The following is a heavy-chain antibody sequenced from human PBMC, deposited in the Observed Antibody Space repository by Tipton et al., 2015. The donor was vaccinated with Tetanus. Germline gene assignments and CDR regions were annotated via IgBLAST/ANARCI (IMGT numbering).Heavy chain of an antibody. CDR3: ARAAGFLGLTHDF. J-gene: IGHJ4*02. CDR2: IYQTGTT. D-gene: IGHD2/OR15-2a*01. CDR1: GGSLRSGDYS. V-gene: IGHV4-30-2*01. Sequence: TLSLTCTVSGGSLRSGDYSWNWIRQPPGKGLEWIGYIYQTGTTYYNPSLKGRVTISMDRSNTQFSLRLDSLTAADTAVYYCARAAGFLGLTHDFWGRGTLVSVSS.